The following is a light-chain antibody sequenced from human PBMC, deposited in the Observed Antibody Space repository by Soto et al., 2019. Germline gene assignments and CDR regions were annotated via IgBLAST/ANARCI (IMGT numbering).Light chain of an antibody. CDR1: SSNIGAGYD. Sequence: QPVLTQPPSVSGAPGQRVTISCTGSSSNIGAGYDVHWYQQFPGTAPKFLIYVNNNRPSGVPDRFSGSKSGTSASLAITGLQAEDEADYYCQSYDSSLSGWVFGGGTKVTVL. CDR2: VNN. CDR3: QSYDSSLSGWV. J-gene: IGLJ3*02. V-gene: IGLV1-40*01.